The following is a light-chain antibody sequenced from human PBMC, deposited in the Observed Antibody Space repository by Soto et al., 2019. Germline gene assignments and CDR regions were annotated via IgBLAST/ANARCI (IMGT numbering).Light chain of an antibody. CDR2: DAS. CDR3: QQRSNWPPG. CDR1: QSVSSY. V-gene: IGKV3-11*01. J-gene: IGKJ3*01. Sequence: EIVLTQSPATLSLSPGETATLSCRASQSVSSYLAWYQQRPGQAPRLLIYDASNRATGIPARFSGSGSGTDFTLTISSLGPEDFAVYYCQQRSNWPPGFGPGTKVEIK.